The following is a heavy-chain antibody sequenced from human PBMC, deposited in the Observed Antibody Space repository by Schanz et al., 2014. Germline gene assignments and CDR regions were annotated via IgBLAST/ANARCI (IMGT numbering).Heavy chain of an antibody. V-gene: IGHV3-48*01. J-gene: IGHJ1*01. Sequence: EGQLLESGGGLIQPGGSLRLSCAASGFTFITYAMNWVRQVPGKGREGLSYIATSSSTRHYADSVKDRVTISRDNAKNSVSLQLRRLRVEDTAVYYCASGVHVSSLQKGLQFWGRGTLVIVSS. CDR2: IATSSSTR. CDR1: GFTFITYA. D-gene: IGHD3-3*01. CDR3: ASGVHVSSLQKGLQF.